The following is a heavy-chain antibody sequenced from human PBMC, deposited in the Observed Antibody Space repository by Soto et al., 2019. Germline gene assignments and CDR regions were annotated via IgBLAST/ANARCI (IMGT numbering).Heavy chain of an antibody. D-gene: IGHD2-2*01. J-gene: IGHJ6*02. Sequence: QVQLVQSGAEVKKPGSSVKVSCKSSGGTFSSYTISWVRQAPGQGLEWMGRIIPLLGIANYAQKFQGRVTITADKYTSTAYMELSSLRSENTAVYYCARDRVVVPAATSYYGMDVWGQVTTVTVSS. CDR3: ARDRVVVPAATSYYGMDV. V-gene: IGHV1-69*08. CDR1: GGTFSSYT. CDR2: IIPLLGIA.